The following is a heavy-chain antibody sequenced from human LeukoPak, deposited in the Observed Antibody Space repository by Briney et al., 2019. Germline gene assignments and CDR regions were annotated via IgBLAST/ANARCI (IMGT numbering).Heavy chain of an antibody. CDR1: GGSISSSSYY. CDR3: ARHQSYYGSGIEWSWFDP. CDR2: IYYSGST. Sequence: SETLSLTCTVSGGSISSSSYYWGWIRQPPGKGLEWIGSIYYSGSTYYNPSLKSRVTISVDTSKNQFSLKLSSVTAADTAVYYCARHQSYYGSGIEWSWFDPWGQGTLATVSS. J-gene: IGHJ5*02. V-gene: IGHV4-39*01. D-gene: IGHD3-10*01.